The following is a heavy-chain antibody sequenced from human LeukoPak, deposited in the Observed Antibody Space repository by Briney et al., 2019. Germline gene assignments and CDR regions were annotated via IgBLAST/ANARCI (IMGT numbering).Heavy chain of an antibody. CDR2: ISGSGGST. D-gene: IGHD2-8*01. V-gene: IGHV3-23*01. CDR1: GFTFSSYA. J-gene: IGHJ6*02. Sequence: GGSLILSCAASGFTFSSYAMSWVRQAPGKGLEWVSAISGSGGSTYYADSVKGRFTISRDNSKNTLYLQMNGLRAEDTAVYYCAKALGGYCTQCIGMDVWGQGTTVTVSS. CDR3: AKALGGYCTQCIGMDV.